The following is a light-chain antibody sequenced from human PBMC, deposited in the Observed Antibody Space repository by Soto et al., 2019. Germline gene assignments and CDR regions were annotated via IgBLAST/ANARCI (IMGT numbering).Light chain of an antibody. CDR1: SSDIGTYNL. Sequence: QSVLTQPASVSGSPGQSITISCTGTSSDIGTYNLVSWYQQHPGKAPKLMIYEVTKRPSGVSNRFSASKSDNTASLTISGLQAEDEADYYCCSYAGSTTWVFGGGTKVTV. J-gene: IGLJ3*02. CDR2: EVT. V-gene: IGLV2-23*02. CDR3: CSYAGSTTWV.